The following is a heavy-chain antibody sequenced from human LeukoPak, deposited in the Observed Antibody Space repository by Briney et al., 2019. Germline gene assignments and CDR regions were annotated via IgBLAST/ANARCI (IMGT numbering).Heavy chain of an antibody. V-gene: IGHV3-33*01. J-gene: IGHJ4*02. CDR1: GFTFSNYG. CDR3: ARRLTGYYAIDY. D-gene: IGHD3-9*01. CDR2: IWYDGSNK. Sequence: PGRSLRLSCAGSGFTFSNYGMHWVRQAPGKGLEWVAVIWYDGSNKYYADSVKGRFTISRDNSKTTLYLQMNSLRAEDTAVYYCARRLTGYYAIDYWGQGTLVTVSS.